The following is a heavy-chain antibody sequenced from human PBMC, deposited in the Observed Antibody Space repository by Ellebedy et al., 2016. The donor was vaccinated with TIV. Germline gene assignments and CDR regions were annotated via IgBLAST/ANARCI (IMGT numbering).Heavy chain of an antibody. V-gene: IGHV3-7*01. CDR3: VRALAAAASY. J-gene: IGHJ4*02. D-gene: IGHD6-13*01. CDR1: GFTFSDYW. CDR2: INQHGTEI. Sequence: GESLKISXAASGFTFSDYWMHWVRQAPGQGLEWVANINQHGTEIYYADSVKGRFTISRDNTKASLYLQMHSLRVEDTAPNYCVRALAAAASYWGQGTLVTVSS.